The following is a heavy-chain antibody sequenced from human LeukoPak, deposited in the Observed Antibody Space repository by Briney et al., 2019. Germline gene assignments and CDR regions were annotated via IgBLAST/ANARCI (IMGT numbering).Heavy chain of an antibody. V-gene: IGHV1-8*01. J-gene: IGHJ6*03. CDR3: ARGVLGYYYYYMDL. D-gene: IGHD2-8*02. CDR1: RSTFKTYD. Sequence: GASVKVSCKASRSTFKTYDIIWVRQASGQGLEWMGWMNPKSGDTVCAETFQARVTMTRHISMNTAYMELSNLKSEDTAIYYCARGVLGYYYYYMDLWGEGTTVTVSS. CDR2: MNPKSGDT.